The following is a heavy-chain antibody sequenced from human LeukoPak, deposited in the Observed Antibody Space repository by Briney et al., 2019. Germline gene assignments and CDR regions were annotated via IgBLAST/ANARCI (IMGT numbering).Heavy chain of an antibody. Sequence: LRLSCAASGFTFSSYEMNWIRQPPGKGLEWIGEINHSGSTNYNPSLKSRVTISVDTSKNQFSLNLSSVTAADTAVYYCSVTGQRPYYYYYMDVWGKGTTVTISS. V-gene: IGHV4-34*08. J-gene: IGHJ6*03. CDR1: GFTFSSYE. D-gene: IGHD2-21*02. CDR3: SVTGQRPYYYYYMDV. CDR2: INHSGST.